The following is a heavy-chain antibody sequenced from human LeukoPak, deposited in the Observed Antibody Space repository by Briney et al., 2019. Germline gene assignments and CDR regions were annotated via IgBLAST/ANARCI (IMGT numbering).Heavy chain of an antibody. V-gene: IGHV3-30*02. J-gene: IGHJ4*02. CDR3: AKDMYYYGSGSPFDY. CDR2: IRYDGSNK. CDR1: GFTFSSYA. D-gene: IGHD3-10*01. Sequence: GGSLRLSCAASGFTFSSYAMNWVRQAPGKGLEWVAFIRYDGSNKYYADSVKGRFTISRDNSKNTLYLQMNSLRAEDTAVYYCAKDMYYYGSGSPFDYWGQGTLVTVSS.